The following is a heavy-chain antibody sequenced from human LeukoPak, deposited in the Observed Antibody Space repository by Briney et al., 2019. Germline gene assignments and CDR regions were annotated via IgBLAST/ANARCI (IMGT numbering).Heavy chain of an antibody. J-gene: IGHJ4*02. CDR3: TTDHEREPRFDY. Sequence: GGSLRLSCAASGFTFSSYGMHWVRQAPGKGLEWVAVISYDGSNKYYADSVKGRFTISRDNSKNTLYLQMNSLKTEDTAVYYCTTDHEREPRFDYWGQGTLVTVSS. CDR1: GFTFSSYG. V-gene: IGHV3-30*03. CDR2: ISYDGSNK. D-gene: IGHD1-26*01.